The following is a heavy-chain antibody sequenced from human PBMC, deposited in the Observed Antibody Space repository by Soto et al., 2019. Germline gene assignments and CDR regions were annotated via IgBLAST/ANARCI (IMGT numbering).Heavy chain of an antibody. CDR2: INAGNVHT. D-gene: IGHD6-19*01. CDR1: GYTFTSYA. Sequence: QVQLVQSGAEVKKPGASVKVSCKASGYTFTSYAMHWVRQAPGQSLEWMGWINAGNVHTKYSQEFQGRVTIARDTSASTAYIELSSLRSEDTAVDYCASVLSGWYWLDYWGKGTLVTVSS. V-gene: IGHV1-3*01. CDR3: ASVLSGWYWLDY. J-gene: IGHJ4*02.